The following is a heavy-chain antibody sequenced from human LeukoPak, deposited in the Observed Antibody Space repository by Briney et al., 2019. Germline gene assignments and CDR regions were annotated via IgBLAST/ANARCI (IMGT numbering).Heavy chain of an antibody. CDR2: IIPILGIA. J-gene: IGHJ3*02. CDR3: ARGGWYGSGNDAFDI. V-gene: IGHV1-69*04. D-gene: IGHD3-10*01. Sequence: GASVKVSCKASGGTFSSYAISWVRQAPGQGLEWMGRIIPILGIANYAQKFQGRVTITADKSTSTAYMELSSLRSEDTAVYYCARGGWYGSGNDAFDIWGQGTMVTVSS. CDR1: GGTFSSYA.